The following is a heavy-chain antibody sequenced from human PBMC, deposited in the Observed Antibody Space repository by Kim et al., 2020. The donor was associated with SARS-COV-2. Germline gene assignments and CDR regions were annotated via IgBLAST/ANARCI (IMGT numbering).Heavy chain of an antibody. CDR3: ARWEYDYGSGSVRAPDY. CDR1: GYSFTTYW. CDR2: IDPSDSYT. D-gene: IGHD3-10*01. J-gene: IGHJ4*02. V-gene: IGHV5-10-1*01. Sequence: GESLKISCKGSGYSFTTYWISWVRQMPGKGLEWMGRIDPSDSYTNYSPSFQGHVTISADKSISTAYLQWNSLKASDTAMYYCARWEYDYGSGSVRAPDYWGQGTLVTVSS.